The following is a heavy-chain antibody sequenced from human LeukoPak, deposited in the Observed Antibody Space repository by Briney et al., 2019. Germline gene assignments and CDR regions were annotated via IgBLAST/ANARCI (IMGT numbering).Heavy chain of an antibody. V-gene: IGHV3-15*01. CDR1: GFTFSNAW. D-gene: IGHD2-15*01. J-gene: IGHJ5*02. CDR2: FKSKVDGGTI. CDR3: TTESGRGGS. Sequence: GGSLRLSCAGSGFTFSNAWMTWVRQAPGQGLEWVGRFKSKVDGGTIDYAAPIKDRFIISRDDSKNTLYLQMIRLKSEDTAVYYCTTESGRGGSWGQGTLVTVSS.